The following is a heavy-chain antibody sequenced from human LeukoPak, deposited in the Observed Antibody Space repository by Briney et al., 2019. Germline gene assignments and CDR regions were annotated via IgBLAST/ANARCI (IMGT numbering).Heavy chain of an antibody. Sequence: ASVKVSCKASGYTFTSYGISWVRQAPGQGREWMGWSSAYNGNTNYAQKLQGRVTMTTDTSTSTAYMELRSLRSDDTAVYYCARVPMTLYRAAVGGTPNFDYWGQGTLVTVSS. CDR2: SSAYNGNT. CDR3: ARVPMTLYRAAVGGTPNFDY. D-gene: IGHD6-19*01. J-gene: IGHJ4*02. CDR1: GYTFTSYG. V-gene: IGHV1-18*01.